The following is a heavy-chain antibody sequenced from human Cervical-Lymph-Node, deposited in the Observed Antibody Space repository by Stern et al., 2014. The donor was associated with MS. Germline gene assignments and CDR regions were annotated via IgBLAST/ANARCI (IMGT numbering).Heavy chain of an antibody. CDR1: GFTLSDYD. D-gene: IGHD5-24*01. CDR2: ISRRSGLK. CDR3: AREVTSAWLDC. V-gene: IGHV3-11*06. Sequence: QVQLVESGGGLVQPGGSLRLSCKASGFTLSDYDMNWVRQAPGKGLEWISYISRRSGLKNYAGSVKDRLTISRDSAQNSVYLQINSLKDDDTAIYYCAREVTSAWLDCWGQGTLVTVSS. J-gene: IGHJ4*02.